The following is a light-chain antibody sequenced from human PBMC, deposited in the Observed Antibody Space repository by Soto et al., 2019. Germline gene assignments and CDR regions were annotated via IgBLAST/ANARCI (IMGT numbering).Light chain of an antibody. Sequence: IVLTQSPGTLSLSPGERTTLSCRASQSISRYLAWYQQKPGQGPRLLIYGASSRATGTPDRFSGSGSGTDFTLTINRLEPEDFAVYYCQQYNSWPETFGQGTKVDI. CDR2: GAS. CDR3: QQYNSWPET. V-gene: IGKV3-20*01. J-gene: IGKJ1*01. CDR1: QSISRY.